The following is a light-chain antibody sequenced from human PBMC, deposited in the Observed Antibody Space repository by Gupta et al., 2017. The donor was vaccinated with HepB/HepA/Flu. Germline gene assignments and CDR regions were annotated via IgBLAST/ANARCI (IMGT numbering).Light chain of an antibody. CDR3: QQRDNWPRGFT. J-gene: IGKJ3*01. Sequence: EIVLTQSPATLSLSPGERATLSCRATQTINSYLAWYQQKPGQAPRLLIYDTSKRAAGIPDRFRGSGSGTDFTLTISSLEPEDCAVYYCQQRDNWPRGFTFGPGTKLEIK. CDR2: DTS. V-gene: IGKV3-11*01. CDR1: QTINSY.